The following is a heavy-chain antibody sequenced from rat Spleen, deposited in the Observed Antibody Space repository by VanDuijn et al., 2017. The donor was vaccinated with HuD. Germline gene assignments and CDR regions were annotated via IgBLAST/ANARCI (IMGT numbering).Heavy chain of an antibody. D-gene: IGHD1-2*01. CDR1: GFTFSDYN. Sequence: EVQLVESGGGLVQPGRSLKLSCAASGFTFSDYNMAWVRQAPKTGLAWVATISYDGSSTYYRDSVKGRFTISRDNAKSSLYLQMDSLRSEDTATYYCARLGGKYSSYNYLDNWGQGDKVTVSS. J-gene: IGHJ2*01. V-gene: IGHV5-7*01. CDR2: ISYDGSST. CDR3: ARLGGKYSSYNYLDN.